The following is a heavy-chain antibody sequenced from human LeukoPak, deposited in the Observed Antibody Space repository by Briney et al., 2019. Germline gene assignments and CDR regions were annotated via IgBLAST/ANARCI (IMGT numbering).Heavy chain of an antibody. V-gene: IGHV3-66*02. Sequence: GGSLRLSCAASGFTVSSNYMSWVHQAPGKGLEWVPVIYSGGSTYYADSVKGRFTISRDNSKNTLYLQMNSLRAEDTAVYYCAREGGRDAFDIWGQGTMVTASS. J-gene: IGHJ3*02. CDR1: GFTVSSNY. CDR3: AREGGRDAFDI. D-gene: IGHD3-16*01. CDR2: IYSGGST.